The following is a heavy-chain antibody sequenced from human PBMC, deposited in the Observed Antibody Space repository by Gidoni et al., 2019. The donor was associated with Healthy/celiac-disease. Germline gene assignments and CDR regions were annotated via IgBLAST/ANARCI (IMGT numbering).Heavy chain of an antibody. J-gene: IGHJ5*02. CDR3: ARDNVVVTANWFDP. V-gene: IGHV3-11*01. CDR1: VFPFSDYY. Sequence: QVQLVEPGGGLVKPGGSLRLSCAASVFPFSDYYMSWTRQAPGKGLEWVSYIRSSGSTIYYADSVKGRFTISRDNAKNSLYLQMNSLRAEDTAVYYCARDNVVVTANWFDPWGQGTLVTVSS. CDR2: IRSSGSTI. D-gene: IGHD2-21*02.